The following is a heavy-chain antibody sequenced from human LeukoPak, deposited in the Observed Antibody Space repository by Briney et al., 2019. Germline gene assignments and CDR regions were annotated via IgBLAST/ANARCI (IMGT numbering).Heavy chain of an antibody. CDR1: GFTFSSYA. V-gene: IGHV3-30-3*01. CDR2: ISYDGSNK. CDR3: ARGSYYYDSSGSSTGAFDI. J-gene: IGHJ3*02. Sequence: GGSLRLSCAASGFTFSSYAMHWVRQAPGKGLEWVALISYDGSNKYYADSVKGRFTISRDNSKNTLYLQMNSLRAEDTAVYYCARGSYYYDSSGSSTGAFDIWGQGTMVTVSS. D-gene: IGHD3-22*01.